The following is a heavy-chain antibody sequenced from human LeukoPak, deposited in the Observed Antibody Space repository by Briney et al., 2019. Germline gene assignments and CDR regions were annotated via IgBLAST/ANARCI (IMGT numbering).Heavy chain of an antibody. J-gene: IGHJ4*02. CDR1: GGSISSYY. CDR3: AGFGEFLFDY. V-gene: IGHV4-59*01. Sequence: KPSETLSLTCTVSGGSISSYYWSWIRQPPGKGLEWIGYIYYSGSTNYNPSLKSRVTISVDTSKNQFSLKLSSVTAADTAVYYRAGFGEFLFDYWGQGTLVTVSS. CDR2: IYYSGST. D-gene: IGHD3-10*01.